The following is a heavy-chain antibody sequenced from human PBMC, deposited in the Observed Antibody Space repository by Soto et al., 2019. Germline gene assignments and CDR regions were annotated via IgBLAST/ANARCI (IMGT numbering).Heavy chain of an antibody. J-gene: IGHJ4*02. V-gene: IGHV1-3*01. Sequence: GASVKVSCKASGYTFTSYAIHWVRPAPGQRLELMGWINAGNGNTKYSQKFQGRVTITRDTSASTAYMELSSLRSEDTAVYYCARSIVVVTALDYWGQGTLVTVPQ. D-gene: IGHD2-21*02. CDR3: ARSIVVVTALDY. CDR1: GYTFTSYA. CDR2: INAGNGNT.